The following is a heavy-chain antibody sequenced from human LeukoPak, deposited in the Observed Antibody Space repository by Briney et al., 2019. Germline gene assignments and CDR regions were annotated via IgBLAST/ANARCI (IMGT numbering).Heavy chain of an antibody. CDR3: ARGCSSWELLQVWPYYYYYGMDV. Sequence: GASVKVSCKASGGTFSSYAISWVRQAPGQGLEWMGGIIPIFGTANHAQKFQGRVTITADESTSTAYMELSSLRSEDTAVYYSARGCSSWELLQVWPYYYYYGMDVWGQGTTVTVSS. D-gene: IGHD1-26*01. J-gene: IGHJ6*02. CDR2: IIPIFGTA. CDR1: GGTFSSYA. V-gene: IGHV1-69*13.